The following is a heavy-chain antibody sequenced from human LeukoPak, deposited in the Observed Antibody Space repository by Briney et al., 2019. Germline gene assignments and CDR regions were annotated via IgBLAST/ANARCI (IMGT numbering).Heavy chain of an antibody. D-gene: IGHD2-2*01. Sequence: GASVKVSCKASGYTFTSYGISWVRQAPGQGLEWMGWISAYNGNTNYAQKLQGRVTMTTDTSTSTAYMELRSLRSDDTAVYYCARDLVVPADLYNWFDPWGQEPWSPSPQ. J-gene: IGHJ5*02. CDR3: ARDLVVPADLYNWFDP. CDR1: GYTFTSYG. V-gene: IGHV1-18*01. CDR2: ISAYNGNT.